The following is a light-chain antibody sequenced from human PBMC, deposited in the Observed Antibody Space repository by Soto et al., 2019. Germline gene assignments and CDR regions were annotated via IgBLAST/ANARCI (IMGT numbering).Light chain of an antibody. CDR3: QQHSHWPPWT. J-gene: IGKJ1*01. CDR1: ENVRTF. CDR2: GAS. Sequence: EVVLTQSPATLSLSPGERATLSCRASENVRTFVDWYQQKPGQAPRLLIHGASNRATGIPDRFSGSGSGTDFTLTISNLEPEDCAVYYCQQHSHWPPWTFGQGTRVEIQ. V-gene: IGKV3-11*01.